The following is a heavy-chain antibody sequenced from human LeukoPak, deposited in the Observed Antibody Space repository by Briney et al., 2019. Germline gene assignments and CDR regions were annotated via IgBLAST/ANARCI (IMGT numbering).Heavy chain of an antibody. CDR3: ARDHPDYYGSGSYYPNLDY. J-gene: IGHJ4*02. Sequence: SETLSLTCTVSGGSISSGSYYWSWIRQPPGKGLEWIGYIYYSGSTNYNPSLKSRVTMSVDTSKNQFSLKLSSVTAADTAVYYCARDHPDYYGSGSYYPNLDYWGQGTLVTVSS. D-gene: IGHD3-10*01. V-gene: IGHV4-61*01. CDR2: IYYSGST. CDR1: GGSISSGSYY.